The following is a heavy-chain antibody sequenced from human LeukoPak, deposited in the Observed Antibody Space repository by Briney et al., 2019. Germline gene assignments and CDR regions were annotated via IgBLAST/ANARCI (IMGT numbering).Heavy chain of an antibody. D-gene: IGHD3-16*01. CDR2: IIPIFGTA. V-gene: IGHV1-69*05. J-gene: IGHJ3*02. CDR3: ARERSYVVAFDI. CDR1: GGTFSSYA. Sequence: GSSVKVSCKASGGTFSSYAIIWVRQAPGQGLEWMGGIIPIFGTANYAQKFQGRVTITTDESTSTAYMELSSLRSEDTAVYYCARERSYVVAFDIWGQGTMVTVSS.